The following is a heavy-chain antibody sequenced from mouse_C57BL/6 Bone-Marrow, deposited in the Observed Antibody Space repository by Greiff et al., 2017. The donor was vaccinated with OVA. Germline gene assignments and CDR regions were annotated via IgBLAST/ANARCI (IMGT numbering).Heavy chain of an antibody. J-gene: IGHJ1*03. CDR2: INYDGSST. D-gene: IGHD2-2*01. Sequence: EVKLVESEGGLVQPGSSMKLSCTASGFTFSDYYMAWVRQVPEKGLEWVANINYDGSSTYYLDSLKSRFIISRDNAKNILYLQMSSLKSEDTATYYCAREGVTRYFDVWGTGTTVTVSS. V-gene: IGHV5-16*01. CDR1: GFTFSDYY. CDR3: AREGVTRYFDV.